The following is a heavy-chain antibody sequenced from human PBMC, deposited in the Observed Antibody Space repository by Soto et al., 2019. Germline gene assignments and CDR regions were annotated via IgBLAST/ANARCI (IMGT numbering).Heavy chain of an antibody. J-gene: IGHJ6*02. CDR1: GGSISSGDYY. CDR3: ARDPTRITIFGVVPYGMDV. Sequence: SETLSLTCTVSGGSISSGDYYCSWIHQPPGKGLEWIGYIYYSGSTYYNPSLKSRVTISVDTSKNQFSLKLSSVTAADTAVYYCARDPTRITIFGVVPYGMDVWGQGTTVTVSS. CDR2: IYYSGST. D-gene: IGHD3-3*01. V-gene: IGHV4-30-4*01.